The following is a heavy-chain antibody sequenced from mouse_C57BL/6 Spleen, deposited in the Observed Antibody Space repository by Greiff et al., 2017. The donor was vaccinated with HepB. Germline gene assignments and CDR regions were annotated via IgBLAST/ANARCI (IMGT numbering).Heavy chain of an antibody. CDR3: SIGRVYAMDY. V-gene: IGHV6-3*01. Sequence: DVMLVESGGGLVQPGGSMKLSCVASGFTFSNYWMNWVRQSPEKGLEWVAQIRLKSDNYATHYEESVKGRFTITRDASKSSVYLQMNNLRAEDTGVYYCSIGRVYAMDYWGQGTSVTVSS. J-gene: IGHJ4*01. CDR2: IRLKSDNYAT. D-gene: IGHD2-14*01. CDR1: GFTFSNYW.